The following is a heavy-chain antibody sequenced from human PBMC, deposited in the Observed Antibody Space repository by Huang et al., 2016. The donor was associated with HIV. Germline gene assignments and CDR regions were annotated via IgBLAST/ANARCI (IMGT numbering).Heavy chain of an antibody. Sequence: QVQLQESGPGLVKPSETLSLTCTVSGGSISSYYWSWIRQPPGKGLEWIGYIYYSGRTTYNPSLKSRCTISVDTSKNQFSLKLSSVTAADTAVYYCARGKSTYYDFWSGYYTLDYWGQGTLVTVSS. CDR1: GGSISSYY. CDR2: IYYSGRT. J-gene: IGHJ4*02. V-gene: IGHV4-59*01. D-gene: IGHD3-3*01. CDR3: ARGKSTYYDFWSGYYTLDY.